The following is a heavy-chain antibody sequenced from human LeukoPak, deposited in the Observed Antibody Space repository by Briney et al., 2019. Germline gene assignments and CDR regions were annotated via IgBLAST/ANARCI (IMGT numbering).Heavy chain of an antibody. V-gene: IGHV1-46*01. Sequence: EASVKVSCKASGYSFTTYSLHWVRQAPGQGLEWMGINNPGGGTVVHGQKFQGRVSMTRDMSTSTVYMELSSLTSEDTAVYYCASDGIEGDYYYMDVWGRGTTVTVSS. J-gene: IGHJ6*03. CDR2: NNPGGGTV. CDR1: GYSFTTYS. CDR3: ASDGIEGDYYYMDV. D-gene: IGHD1-14*01.